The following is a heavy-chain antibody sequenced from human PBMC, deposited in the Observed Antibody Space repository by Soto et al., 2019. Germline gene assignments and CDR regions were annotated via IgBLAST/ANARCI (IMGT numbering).Heavy chain of an antibody. J-gene: IGHJ6*02. D-gene: IGHD1-26*01. CDR2: ITDSGSGT. CDR3: ASPGTYYFDMDV. V-gene: IGHV3-23*01. CDR1: GFTFRNYA. Sequence: EVQVLESGGGLVQPGGSLRLSCGASGFTFRNYAMSWVRQAPGKGLEWVSAITDSGSGTFYADSVRCRFTISRDNSKNTLHLQMNSLRAEDPAVYYCASPGTYYFDMDVWGQGTTVTVSS.